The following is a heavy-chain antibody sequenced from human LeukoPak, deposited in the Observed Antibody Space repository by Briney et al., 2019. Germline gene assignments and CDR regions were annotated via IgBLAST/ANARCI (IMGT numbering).Heavy chain of an antibody. CDR2: IYTSGST. D-gene: IGHD3-16*02. V-gene: IGHV4-4*07. J-gene: IGHJ2*01. CDR3: ARDYYDYVWGSFRDPYWYFDL. Sequence: PSETLSLTCTVSGGSISSYYWSWIRQPAGKGLEWIGRIYTSGSTNYNPSLKSRVTMSVDTSMSQFSLKLSSVTAADTAVYYCARDYYDYVWGSFRDPYWYFDLWGRGTLVTVSS. CDR1: GGSISSYY.